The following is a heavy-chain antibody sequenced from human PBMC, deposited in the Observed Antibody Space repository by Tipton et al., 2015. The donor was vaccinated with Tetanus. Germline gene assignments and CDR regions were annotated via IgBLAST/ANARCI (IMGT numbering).Heavy chain of an antibody. CDR2: IYYSGST. CDR3: ARGIMVRGVSRFDP. J-gene: IGHJ5*02. CDR1: GGSISSYY. D-gene: IGHD3-10*01. V-gene: IGHV4-59*01. Sequence: TLSLTCTVSGGSISSYYWSWIRQPAGKGLEWIGYIYYSGSTNYNPSLKSRVTISVDTSKNQFSLKLSSVTAADTAVYYCARGIMVRGVSRFDPWGQGTLVTVSS.